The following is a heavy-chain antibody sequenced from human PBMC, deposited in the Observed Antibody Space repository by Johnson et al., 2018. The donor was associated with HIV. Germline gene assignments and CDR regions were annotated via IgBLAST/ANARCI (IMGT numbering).Heavy chain of an antibody. CDR2: ISYDGSNK. CDR1: GFTFDDYT. Sequence: QVQLVESGGGLVQPGRSLRLSCVASGFTFDDYTMHWVRQVPGKGLEWVAVISYDGSNKYYADSVKGRFTISRDNSKNTLYLQMNSLRAEDTAVSYCAKDSGYCSSTRCLARFDVFDIWGQGTMVTVSS. V-gene: IGHV3-30-3*01. D-gene: IGHD2-2*01. CDR3: AKDSGYCSSTRCLARFDVFDI. J-gene: IGHJ3*02.